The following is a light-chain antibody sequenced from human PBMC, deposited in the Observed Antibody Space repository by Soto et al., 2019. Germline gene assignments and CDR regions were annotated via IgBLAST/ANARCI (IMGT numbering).Light chain of an antibody. CDR2: NTS. CDR1: QSISSW. CDR3: QYYNNYCWT. V-gene: IGKV1-5*03. J-gene: IGKJ1*01. Sequence: DIQLTQSPSTLSASVGDRVTITCRASQSISSWLAWYHQKPGKAPKFLIYNTSNLESGVPTRFSGGGTGTEFTLTISSLQPDDFATYCCQYYNNYCWTFGQGTKVEIK.